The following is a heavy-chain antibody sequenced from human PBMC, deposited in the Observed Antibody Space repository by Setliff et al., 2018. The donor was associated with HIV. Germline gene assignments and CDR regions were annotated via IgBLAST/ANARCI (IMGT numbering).Heavy chain of an antibody. CDR2: INTHSGNP. Sequence: ASVKVSCKASGYAFASYGLNWVRQAPGQGLEWMGWINTHSGNPTYAQAFTGRFVFSLDTSVSTAYLQISSLRAEDTAVYYCARFYDSGASYSDDAFDIWGQGTMGTVS. J-gene: IGHJ3*02. CDR3: ARFYDSGASYSDDAFDI. V-gene: IGHV7-4-1*02. D-gene: IGHD3-22*01. CDR1: GYAFASYG.